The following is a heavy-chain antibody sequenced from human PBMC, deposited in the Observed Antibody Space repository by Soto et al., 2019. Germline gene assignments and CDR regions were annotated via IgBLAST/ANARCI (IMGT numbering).Heavy chain of an antibody. Sequence: SETRSRTCTVSGDSVSSDNYYWTWIRQPTGKRLEWIAYISYTGDTNYNPSLKSRVTISVEPSTNQLSLKLTSETAADTAVYLCARIVVGVTAEYWGRGTLVAVSS. V-gene: IGHV4-61*10. CDR2: ISYTGDT. J-gene: IGHJ4*02. CDR3: ARIVVGVTAEY. CDR1: GDSVSSDNYY. D-gene: IGHD3-16*01.